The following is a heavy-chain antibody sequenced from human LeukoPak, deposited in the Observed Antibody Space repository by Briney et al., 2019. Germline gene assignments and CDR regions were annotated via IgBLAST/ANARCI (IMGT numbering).Heavy chain of an antibody. V-gene: IGHV4-34*01. CDR3: ARGLDFDY. Sequence: SETLSLTCAVYGGSFSGYYWSWIRQPPGKGLEWIGEINHSGSTNYNPSLKSRVAISVDTSKNQFSLKLSSVTAADTAVYYCARGLDFDYWGQGTLVTVSS. CDR1: GGSFSGYY. CDR2: INHSGST. J-gene: IGHJ4*02.